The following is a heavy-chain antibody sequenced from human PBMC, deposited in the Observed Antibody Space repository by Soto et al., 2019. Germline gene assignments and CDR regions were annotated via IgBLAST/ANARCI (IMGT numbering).Heavy chain of an antibody. V-gene: IGHV3-48*01. CDR3: AREYLGYCSSTSCYAFDY. CDR1: GFTFSSYS. J-gene: IGHJ4*02. CDR2: ISSSSSTI. D-gene: IGHD2-2*01. Sequence: EVQLVESGGGLVQPGGSLRLSCAASGFTFSSYSMNWVRQAPGKGLEWVSYISSSSSTIYYADSVKGRFTISRDNAKNSLYLQINSLRAEDTAVYYCAREYLGYCSSTSCYAFDYWGQGTLVTVSS.